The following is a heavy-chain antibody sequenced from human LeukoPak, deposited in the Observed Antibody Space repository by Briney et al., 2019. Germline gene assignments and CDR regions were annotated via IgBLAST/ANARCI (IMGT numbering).Heavy chain of an antibody. CDR2: INPNSGGT. Sequence: ASVKVSCKASGYTFTGYYMHWVRQAPGRGLEWMGWINPNSGGTNYAQKFQGWVTMTRDTSISTAYMELSRLRSDDTAVYYCARVGFSPRGFAFDIWGQGTMVTVSS. CDR1: GYTFTGYY. D-gene: IGHD3-3*01. V-gene: IGHV1-2*04. J-gene: IGHJ3*02. CDR3: ARVGFSPRGFAFDI.